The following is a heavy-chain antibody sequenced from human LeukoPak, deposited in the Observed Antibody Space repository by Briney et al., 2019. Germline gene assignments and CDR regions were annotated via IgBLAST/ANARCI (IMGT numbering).Heavy chain of an antibody. D-gene: IGHD6-19*01. CDR3: ARPHSSGWEDAFDI. V-gene: IGHV3-23*01. Sequence: GGTLRLSCAASGFTFSSYGMSWVRQAPGKGLEWVSAISGSGVSTYYADSVKGRFIISRDTSKNTLYLQMNSLRAEDTAVYYCARPHSSGWEDAFDIWGQGTMVTVSS. CDR1: GFTFSSYG. CDR2: ISGSGVST. J-gene: IGHJ3*02.